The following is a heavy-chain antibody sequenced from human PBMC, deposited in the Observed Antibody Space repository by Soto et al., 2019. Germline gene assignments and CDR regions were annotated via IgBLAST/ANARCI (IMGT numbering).Heavy chain of an antibody. D-gene: IGHD7-27*01. CDR2: ISGTSNYI. V-gene: IGHV3-21*01. CDR1: GFLFSSYS. J-gene: IGHJ4*02. CDR3: ARDTRAVAVTGEFDY. Sequence: GGSLRLSCGASGFLFSSYSMSWVRQAPGKGLEWLSCISGTSNYIYYADSVKGRFTISRDNAKNSLYLQMNSLRAEDTAVYYCARDTRAVAVTGEFDYWGQGILVTVYS.